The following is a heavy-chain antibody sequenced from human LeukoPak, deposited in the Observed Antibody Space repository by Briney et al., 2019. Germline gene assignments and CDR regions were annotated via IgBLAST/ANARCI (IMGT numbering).Heavy chain of an antibody. CDR2: IYYSGST. V-gene: IGHV4-31*03. Sequence: PSETLSLTCTVSGGSISSGGYYWSWIRQHPGKGLEWIGYIYYSGSTYYNPSLKSRVTISVDTSKNQFSLKLSSVTAAGTAVYYCARGHYDFWSGYYTHFDYWGQGTLVTVSS. CDR1: GGSISSGGYY. CDR3: ARGHYDFWSGYYTHFDY. J-gene: IGHJ4*02. D-gene: IGHD3-3*01.